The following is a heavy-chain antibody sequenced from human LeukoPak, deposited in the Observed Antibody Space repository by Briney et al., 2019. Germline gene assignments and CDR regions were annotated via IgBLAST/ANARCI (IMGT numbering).Heavy chain of an antibody. CDR3: VRGGATTGQHWATVTCNTRGDN. CDR2: IKPSNGDT. V-gene: IGHV1-2*02. Sequence: ASVKVSCKASGYNFIDYYLHWMRQAPGQGLEWMGWIKPSNGDTQYAQRFQGRFTMTRDTSISTLYMELRGMNSDDTAVYYCVRGGATTGQHWATVTCNTRGDNWGQGTVVTVS. J-gene: IGHJ4*02. D-gene: IGHD4-17*01. CDR1: GYNFIDYY.